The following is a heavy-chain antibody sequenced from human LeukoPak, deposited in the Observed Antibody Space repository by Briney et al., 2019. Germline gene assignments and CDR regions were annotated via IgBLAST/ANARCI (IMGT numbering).Heavy chain of an antibody. CDR2: IYYSGST. V-gene: IGHV4-59*01. CDR3: ARAGRRGYSGYDYDY. Sequence: SETLSLTCTVSGGSISSYYWSWIRQPPGKGLEWIGYIYYSGSTNYNPSLKRRVTTSVDTSNNQFSLKLSSVTAADTAVYYCARAGRRGYSGYDYDYWGQGTLVTVSS. J-gene: IGHJ4*02. CDR1: GGSISSYY. D-gene: IGHD5-12*01.